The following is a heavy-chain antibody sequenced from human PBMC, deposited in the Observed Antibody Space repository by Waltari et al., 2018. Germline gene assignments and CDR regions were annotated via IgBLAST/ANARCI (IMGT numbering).Heavy chain of an antibody. D-gene: IGHD3-9*01. CDR2: IYYSGST. J-gene: IGHJ4*02. CDR1: GGSISTYY. V-gene: IGHV4-59*08. Sequence: QVQLQESGPGLVKPSETMSLTCTVPGGSISTYYWCWIRPPPGKGLEWIGYIYYSGSTNYNPSRKSRVTISVDTSKNQFSLKLSSVTAADTAVYYCARLTTGYRTYYFDYWGQGTLVTVSS. CDR3: ARLTTGYRTYYFDY.